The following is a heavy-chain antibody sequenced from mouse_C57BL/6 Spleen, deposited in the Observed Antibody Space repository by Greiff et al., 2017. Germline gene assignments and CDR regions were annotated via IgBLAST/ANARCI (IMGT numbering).Heavy chain of an antibody. Sequence: VQLQQSGAELVRPGTSVKVSCKASGYAFTNYLIEWVKQRPGQGLEWIGVINPGSGGTNYNEKFKGKATLTADKSSSTAYMQLSSLTSEDSAVYFCAKDYGNFVSYWYFDGWGTGTTVTVSS. CDR3: AKDYGNFVSYWYFDG. D-gene: IGHD2-1*01. V-gene: IGHV1-54*01. CDR1: GYAFTNYL. J-gene: IGHJ1*03. CDR2: INPGSGGT.